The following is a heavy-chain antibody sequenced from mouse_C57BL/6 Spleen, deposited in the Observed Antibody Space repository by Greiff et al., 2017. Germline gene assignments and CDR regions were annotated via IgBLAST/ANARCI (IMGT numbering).Heavy chain of an antibody. V-gene: IGHV1-9*01. CDR3: ARIPLDGYYSFDY. D-gene: IGHD2-3*01. CDR2: ILPGSGST. CDR1: GYTFTGYW. Sequence: QVQLQQSGAELMKPGASVKLSCKATGYTFTGYWIEWVKQRPGHGLEWIGEILPGSGSTNYNEKFKDKATFTADTSSNTAYMQLSSLTTEDSAIYYCARIPLDGYYSFDYWGQGTSVTVSS. J-gene: IGHJ4*01.